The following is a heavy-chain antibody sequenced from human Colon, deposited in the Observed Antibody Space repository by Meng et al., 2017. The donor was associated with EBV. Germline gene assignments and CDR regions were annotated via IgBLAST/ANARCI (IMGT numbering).Heavy chain of an antibody. D-gene: IGHD2-15*01. J-gene: IGHJ4*02. V-gene: IGHV3-72*01. CDR2: VRNKANAFFT. CDR1: GFMXXAHY. Sequence: EVQLXXXXXGLVXPXXXLRLXXXASGFMXXAHYMDWVRQAPGRRLEWVARVRNKANAFFTEYAASVKGRFTISREDSKNSLYLQMNSLQTEDTAVYYCTRVALVSIAAIRSRYFDHWGQGTLVTVSS. CDR3: TRVALVSIAAIRSRYFDH.